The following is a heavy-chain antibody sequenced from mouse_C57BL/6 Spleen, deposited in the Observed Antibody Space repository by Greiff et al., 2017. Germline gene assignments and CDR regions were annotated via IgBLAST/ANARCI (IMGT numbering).Heavy chain of an antibody. D-gene: IGHD1-1*01. CDR3: AITTVVAGDYAMDY. Sequence: EVKLVESGPELVKPGASVKISCKASGYSFTDYNMNWVKQSNGKSLEWIGVINPNYGTTSYNQKFKGKATLTVDQSSSTAYMQLNSLTSEDSAVYYCAITTVVAGDYAMDYWGQGTSVTVSS. J-gene: IGHJ4*01. CDR2: INPNYGTT. CDR1: GYSFTDYN. V-gene: IGHV1-39*01.